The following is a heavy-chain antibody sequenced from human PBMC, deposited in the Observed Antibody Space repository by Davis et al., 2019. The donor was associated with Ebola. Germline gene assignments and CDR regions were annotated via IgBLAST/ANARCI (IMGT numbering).Heavy chain of an antibody. CDR3: ARHKGRVRYYGMDV. V-gene: IGHV4-59*01. J-gene: IGHJ6*02. CDR2: IYYSGST. Sequence: MPSETLSLTCTVSGGSISSYYWSWIRQPPGKGLEWIGYIYYSGSTNYNPSLKSRVTIPVDTSKNQFSLKLSSVTAADTAVYYCARHKGRVRYYGMDVWGQGTTVTVSS. CDR1: GGSISSYY.